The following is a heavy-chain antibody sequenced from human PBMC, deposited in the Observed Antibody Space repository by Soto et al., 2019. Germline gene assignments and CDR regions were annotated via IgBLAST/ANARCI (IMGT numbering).Heavy chain of an antibody. CDR2: IYHSGST. D-gene: IGHD3-10*01. J-gene: IGHJ4*02. CDR3: ARARYYYGSGSYGYFDY. V-gene: IGHV4-30-2*01. CDR1: GGSISSGGYS. Sequence: QLQLQESGSGLVKPSQTLSLTCAVSGGSISSGGYSWSWIRQPPGKGLEWIGYIYHSGSTYYNPSLMSRVTISVDRSKNQFSLKLSSVTAADTAVYYCARARYYYGSGSYGYFDYWGQGTLVTVSS.